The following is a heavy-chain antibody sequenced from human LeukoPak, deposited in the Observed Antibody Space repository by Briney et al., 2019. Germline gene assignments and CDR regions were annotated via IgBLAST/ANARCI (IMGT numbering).Heavy chain of an antibody. Sequence: GGSLRLSCAASGFTFCIYAMHWVRQAPGKGLEWVAVISYDGSNKYYADSVKGRFTISRDNSKNTLYLQMNSLRAEDTAVYYCATDRRVYYYDSSGYHGYWGQGTLVTVSS. CDR1: GFTFCIYA. CDR2: ISYDGSNK. D-gene: IGHD3-22*01. CDR3: ATDRRVYYYDSSGYHGY. J-gene: IGHJ4*02. V-gene: IGHV3-30*04.